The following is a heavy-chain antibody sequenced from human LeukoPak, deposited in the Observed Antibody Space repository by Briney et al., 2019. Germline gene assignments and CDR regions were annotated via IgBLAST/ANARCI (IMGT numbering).Heavy chain of an antibody. CDR2: IYTSGST. CDR3: ARSTYYDFWSGYFDY. D-gene: IGHD3-3*01. Sequence: SSETLSLTCTVSGGSISSYYWSWIRQPAGKGLEWIGRIYTSGSTNYNPSLKSRVTISVDTSKNQFSLKLSSVTAADTAVYYCARSTYYDFWSGYFDYWGQGTLVTVSS. J-gene: IGHJ4*02. V-gene: IGHV4-4*07. CDR1: GGSISSYY.